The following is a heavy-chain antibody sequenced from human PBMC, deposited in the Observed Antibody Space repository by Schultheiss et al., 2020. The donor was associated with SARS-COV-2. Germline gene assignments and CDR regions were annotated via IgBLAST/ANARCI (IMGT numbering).Heavy chain of an antibody. J-gene: IGHJ4*02. CDR3: ARTRYYDFWVDY. CDR2: IYYSGST. V-gene: IGHV4-59*12. D-gene: IGHD3-3*01. Sequence: ESLKISCAASGFTFSSYGMHWIRQHPGKGLEWIGYIYYSGSTNYNPSLKSRVTMSVDTSKNQFSLKLSSVTAADTAVYYCARTRYYDFWVDYWGQGTLVTVSS. CDR1: GFTFSSYG.